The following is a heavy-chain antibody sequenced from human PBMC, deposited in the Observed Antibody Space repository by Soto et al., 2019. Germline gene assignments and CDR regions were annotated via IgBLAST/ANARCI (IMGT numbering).Heavy chain of an antibody. Sequence: QVQLVQSGAEVKKPGASVKVSCKASGYTFTSYDINWVRQATGQGLEWMGWMNPNSGNTGYAQKFQGRITRTRNASISTAYMGRSRLRYEDTAVYHCAREGVRGMDVWGQGTRVTVSS. CDR3: AREGVRGMDV. CDR2: MNPNSGNT. V-gene: IGHV1-8*01. CDR1: GYTFTSYD. J-gene: IGHJ6*02. D-gene: IGHD3-16*01.